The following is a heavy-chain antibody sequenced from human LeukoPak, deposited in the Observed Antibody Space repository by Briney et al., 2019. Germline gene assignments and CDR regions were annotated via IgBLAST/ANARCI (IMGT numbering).Heavy chain of an antibody. CDR1: GFTFSSYS. V-gene: IGHV3-21*01. CDR2: ISSSSSYI. CDR3: AREGARFFQH. J-gene: IGHJ1*01. D-gene: IGHD3-16*01. Sequence: GGSLTLSCAASGFTFSSYSMNWVRQAPGKGLEWVSSISSSSSYIYYADSVKGRFTISRDNAKNSLYLQMNSLRAEDTAVYYCAREGARFFQHWGQGTLVTVSS.